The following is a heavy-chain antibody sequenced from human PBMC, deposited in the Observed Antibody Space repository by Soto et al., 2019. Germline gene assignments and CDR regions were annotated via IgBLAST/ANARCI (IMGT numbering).Heavy chain of an antibody. CDR1: GYTFINYG. D-gene: IGHD4-17*01. CDR2: ISAYNSNI. CDR3: ARDTNAHGDYSAY. V-gene: IGHV1-18*01. Sequence: QVQLVESGAEVKKPGASVKVSCKASGYTFINYGISWVRQAPGQGLEWMGCISAYNSNIKYAQKFQGRVTMTSDTSASKAYMEVRSLRSDDTAVYYCARDTNAHGDYSAYWGKGTLVTVSS. J-gene: IGHJ4*02.